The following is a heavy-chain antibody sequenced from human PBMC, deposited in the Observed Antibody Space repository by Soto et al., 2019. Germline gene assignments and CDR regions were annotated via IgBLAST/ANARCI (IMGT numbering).Heavy chain of an antibody. Sequence: EVQLLESGGGLVQPGGSLSLSCVASGFTFSSYAMSWVRQAPGKGLEWVSAISSAGRTYYADSVKGRFTISRDNSKNTLYLQMNSLRAEDTAVHYCAKAESSYASGWYAYWGQGTLVTVSS. J-gene: IGHJ4*02. CDR3: AKAESSYASGWYAY. CDR2: ISSAGRT. CDR1: GFTFSSYA. D-gene: IGHD6-19*01. V-gene: IGHV3-23*01.